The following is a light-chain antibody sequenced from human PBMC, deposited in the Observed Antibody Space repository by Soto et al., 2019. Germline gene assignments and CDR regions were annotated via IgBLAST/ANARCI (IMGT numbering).Light chain of an antibody. CDR1: SGDVGGYNY. Sequence: QSALTQPASVSGSPGQSITISCTGTSGDVGGYNYVSWYQQHPGKAPKLMIYEVSNRPSGVSNRFSGSKSGNTASLTISGLQAEDEADYSCTSYISSSTHNYVFGTGTKVTVL. J-gene: IGLJ1*01. CDR3: TSYISSSTHNYV. CDR2: EVS. V-gene: IGLV2-14*01.